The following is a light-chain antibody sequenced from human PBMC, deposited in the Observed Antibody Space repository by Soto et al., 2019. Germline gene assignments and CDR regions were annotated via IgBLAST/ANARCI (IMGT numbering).Light chain of an antibody. CDR2: DAS. V-gene: IGKV3-11*01. J-gene: IGKJ2*01. Sequence: EIVLTQSPATLSLSPGERATLSCRASQRASSNLAWYQQKPGQAPRLLIYDASNRATGIPARFSGSVSGTDFTLTISSLEPEDFAIYYCQQRTSWPLYTFGQGTKLEIK. CDR1: QRASSN. CDR3: QQRTSWPLYT.